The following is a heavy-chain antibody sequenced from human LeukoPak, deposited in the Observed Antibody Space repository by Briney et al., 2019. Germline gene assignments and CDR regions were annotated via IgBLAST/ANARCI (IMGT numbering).Heavy chain of an antibody. CDR1: GGTFSSYA. CDR2: IIPIFGTA. CDR3: ASRGMEGRSDY. V-gene: IGHV1-69*13. D-gene: IGHD1-1*01. J-gene: IGHJ4*02. Sequence: ASVEVSCKASGGTFSSYAISWVRQAPGQGLEWMGGIIPIFGTANYAQKFQGRVTITADESTSTAYMELSSLRSEDTAVYYCASRGMEGRSDYWGQGTLVTVSS.